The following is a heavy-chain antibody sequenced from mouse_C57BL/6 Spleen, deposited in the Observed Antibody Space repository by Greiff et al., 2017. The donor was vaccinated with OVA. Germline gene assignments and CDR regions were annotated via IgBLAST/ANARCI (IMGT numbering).Heavy chain of an antibody. D-gene: IGHD3-2*02. Sequence: VQLQQSGPELVKPGASVKISCKASGYTFTDYYMNWVKQSHGKSLEWIGDINPNNGGTSYNQKFKGKATLTVDKSSSTAYMELRSLTSEDSAVYYCAREGSGYVGYYAMDYWGQGTSVTVSS. V-gene: IGHV1-26*01. CDR1: GYTFTDYY. J-gene: IGHJ4*01. CDR2: INPNNGGT. CDR3: AREGSGYVGYYAMDY.